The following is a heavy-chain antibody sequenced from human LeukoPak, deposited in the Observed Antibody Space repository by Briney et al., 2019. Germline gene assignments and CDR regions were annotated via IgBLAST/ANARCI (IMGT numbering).Heavy chain of an antibody. CDR1: GGTFSSYA. J-gene: IGHJ4*02. Sequence: ASVKVSCKASGGTFSSYAISWARQAPGQGLEWMGWISAYNGNTNYAQTLQGRVTMTTDTSTSTAYMELRSLRSDDTAVYYCARIIASDYFDYWGQGTLVTVSS. CDR3: ARIIASDYFDY. D-gene: IGHD6-13*01. CDR2: ISAYNGNT. V-gene: IGHV1-18*01.